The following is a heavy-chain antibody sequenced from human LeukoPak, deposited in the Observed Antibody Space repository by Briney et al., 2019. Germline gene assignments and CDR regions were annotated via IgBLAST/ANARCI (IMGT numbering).Heavy chain of an antibody. CDR1: GGSISSSGYC. D-gene: IGHD3-22*01. CDR3: ASGYDSSTYYYY. Sequence: SETLSLTCTVSGGSISSSGYCWRWIRQPPGKLLDWIGNIFYSGNTYYNPSLKSRVTISVDTSKNQASPKLRSVSAADTAVYYCASGYDSSTYYYYWGQGTLVTVSS. J-gene: IGHJ4*02. CDR2: IFYSGNT. V-gene: IGHV4-39*01.